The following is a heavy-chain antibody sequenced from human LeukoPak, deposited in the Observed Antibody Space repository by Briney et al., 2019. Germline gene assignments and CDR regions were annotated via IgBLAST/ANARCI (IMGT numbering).Heavy chain of an antibody. V-gene: IGHV3-7*01. CDR3: ATATFTSGWYA. CDR1: GFTFSSCW. D-gene: IGHD6-19*01. J-gene: IGHJ4*02. Sequence: GGSVRLSCAASGFTFSSCWMSWVRQAPGKGLEWVANIKEDGSEKYYVDSVKGRFTISRDNAKNSLYLEMNSLRAEDTAVYYCATATFTSGWYAWGQGTLVTVSS. CDR2: IKEDGSEK.